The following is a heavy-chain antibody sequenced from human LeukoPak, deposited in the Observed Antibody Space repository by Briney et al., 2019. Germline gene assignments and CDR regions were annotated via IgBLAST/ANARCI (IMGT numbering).Heavy chain of an antibody. CDR1: GFNFGDCV. D-gene: IGHD5-18*01. Sequence: GGSLRLSCTASGFNFGDCVMSWVRLAQGQGLERVGFIRSKLYGGTTEYAAAVKGRFTISRDDSESIAYLQMNSLKTEDTAMYYCTRVRGGSSYGYSGDYWGQGTPVTVSS. J-gene: IGHJ4*02. CDR2: IRSKLYGGTT. CDR3: TRVRGGSSYGYSGDY. V-gene: IGHV3-49*04.